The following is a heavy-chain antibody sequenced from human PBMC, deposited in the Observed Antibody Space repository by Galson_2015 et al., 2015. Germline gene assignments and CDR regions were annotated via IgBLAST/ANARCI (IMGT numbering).Heavy chain of an antibody. V-gene: IGHV1-3*01. CDR3: ARDGLYCSGGSCHYNWFDP. D-gene: IGHD2-15*01. J-gene: IGHJ5*02. CDR2: INAGNGNT. CDR1: GYTFTSYA. Sequence: SVKVSCKASGYTFTSYAMHWVRQAPGQRLEWMGWINAGNGNTKYSQKFQGRVTITRDTSASTAYMELSSLRSEDTAVYYCARDGLYCSGGSCHYNWFDPWGQGTLVTVSS.